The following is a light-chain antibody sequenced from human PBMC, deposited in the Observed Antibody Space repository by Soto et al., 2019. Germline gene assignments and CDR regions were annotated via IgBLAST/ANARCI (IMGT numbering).Light chain of an antibody. CDR1: QGIRND. CDR3: QQRSNWPT. Sequence: AIQMTQSPSSLSASVGDRVTITCRASQGIRNDLGWYQQKPGKAPKLLIYAASSLQSGVPSRFSGSGSGTDFTLTISSLQPEDFATYYCQQRSNWPTFGQGTKLEIK. V-gene: IGKV1-6*01. CDR2: AAS. J-gene: IGKJ2*01.